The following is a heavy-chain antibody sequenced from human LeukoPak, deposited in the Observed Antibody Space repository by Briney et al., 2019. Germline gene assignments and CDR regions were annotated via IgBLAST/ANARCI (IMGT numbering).Heavy chain of an antibody. D-gene: IGHD2-21*01. CDR2: IKEGGSEK. V-gene: IGHV3-7*01. CDR3: ARNGRGDSGAFDI. Sequence: GGSLRLSCAASGFTFSSYWMSWVRQAPGKGLEWVANIKEGGSEKYYVDSVRGRFTISRDNAKNSLYLQMNSLRAEDTAVYYCARNGRGDSGAFDIWGQGTMVTVSS. CDR1: GFTFSSYW. J-gene: IGHJ3*02.